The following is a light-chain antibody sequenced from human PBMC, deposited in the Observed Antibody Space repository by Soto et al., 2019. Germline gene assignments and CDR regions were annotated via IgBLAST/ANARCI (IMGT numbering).Light chain of an antibody. V-gene: IGKV3-20*01. CDR1: QSVTNNY. Sequence: EVVLTQSPGTLSLSPGERATLSCRASQSVTNNYFSWYQQKPGQGPRLLIFGSSDRATGIPDRFSGSGSWTDFTLTISRLEPEDFAVYYCQQYGSSPPYTFGEGTKLEIK. CDR3: QQYGSSPPYT. J-gene: IGKJ2*01. CDR2: GSS.